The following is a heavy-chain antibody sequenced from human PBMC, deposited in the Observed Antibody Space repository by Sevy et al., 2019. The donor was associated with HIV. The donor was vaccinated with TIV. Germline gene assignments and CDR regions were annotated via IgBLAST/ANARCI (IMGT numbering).Heavy chain of an antibody. V-gene: IGHV1-24*01. D-gene: IGHD3-22*01. CDR3: ATTKDYYEGSCSPFDY. CDR1: GYTLTKLG. Sequence: ASVKVSCKVSGYTLTKLGMHWVRQAPGKGLEWMGSFDPEDGETIYAQKFQGRLTMTEDTSTDTAYMDLSSLRSEDTAGYFRATTKDYYEGSCSPFDYWGQGTVVTVSS. J-gene: IGHJ4*02. CDR2: FDPEDGET.